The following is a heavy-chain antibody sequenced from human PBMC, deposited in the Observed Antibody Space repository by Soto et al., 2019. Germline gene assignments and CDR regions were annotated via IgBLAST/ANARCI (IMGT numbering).Heavy chain of an antibody. CDR1: GGTFSSYA. CDR2: INPSCGSA. V-gene: IGHV1-46*01. Sequence: ASVKVSCKASGGTFSSYAISWVRQAPGQGLEWMGRINPSCGSASYAQKFQGRVTMTRDTSTSTVYMELSSLRSEDTAVYYCARGHDYYDSSGYYSNWFDPWGQGTLVTVSS. D-gene: IGHD3-22*01. J-gene: IGHJ5*02. CDR3: ARGHDYYDSSGYYSNWFDP.